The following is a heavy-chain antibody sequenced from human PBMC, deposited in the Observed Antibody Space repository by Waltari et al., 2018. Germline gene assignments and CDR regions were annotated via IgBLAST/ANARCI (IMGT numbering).Heavy chain of an antibody. CDR2: IWYDGSNK. D-gene: IGHD6-6*01. V-gene: IGHV3-33*06. CDR3: AKAASIAALTDAFDI. CDR1: GFTFRSSG. Sequence: QLQLVESGGGVVQPGRSLRLSCAASGFTFRSSGMHWVRQAPGKGLEWVAVIWYDGSNKYYADSVKGRFTISRDNSKNTLYLQMNSLRAEDTAVYYCAKAASIAALTDAFDIWGQGTMVTVSS. J-gene: IGHJ3*02.